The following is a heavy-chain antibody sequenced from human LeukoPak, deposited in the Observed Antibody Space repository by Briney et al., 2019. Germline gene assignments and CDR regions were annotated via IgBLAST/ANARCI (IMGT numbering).Heavy chain of an antibody. Sequence: GRSLRLSCAASGFTFSSYGMHWVRQAPGKGLEWAAVIWYDGSNKYYADSVKGRFTISRDNSKNTLYLQMNSLRAEGTAVYYCAREPDSYYDSSGYYPYYYGMDVWGQGTTVTVSS. CDR2: IWYDGSNK. D-gene: IGHD3-22*01. J-gene: IGHJ6*02. CDR1: GFTFSSYG. CDR3: AREPDSYYDSSGYYPYYYGMDV. V-gene: IGHV3-33*01.